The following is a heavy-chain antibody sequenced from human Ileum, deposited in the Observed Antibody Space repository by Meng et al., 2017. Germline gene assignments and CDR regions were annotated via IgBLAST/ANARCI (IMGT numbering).Heavy chain of an antibody. CDR3: ARSRVGGSWGYSINWFDP. CDR1: GFSISSYY. CDR2: IYYSGST. J-gene: IGHJ5*02. D-gene: IGHD3-10*01. Sequence: SETLSLTCTVSGFSISSYYLSWIRQPPGKGLEWIGSIYYSGSTYYNPSLKTLVTISLDTSKNHFFLKLSPVTAADTAVYYCARSRVGGSWGYSINWFDPWGQGTLVTVSS. V-gene: IGHV4-39*07.